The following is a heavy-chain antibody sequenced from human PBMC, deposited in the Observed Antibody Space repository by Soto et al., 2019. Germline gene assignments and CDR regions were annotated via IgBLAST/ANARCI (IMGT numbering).Heavy chain of an antibody. V-gene: IGHV3-48*02. D-gene: IGHD1-26*01. CDR3: ARDLAWAFDS. J-gene: IGHJ4*02. CDR2: IGGSGGSI. Sequence: ESGGGLVQTGGSLRLSCAASGFTFSTFSMNWVRQAPGKGLEWLSYIGGSGGSISYADSVKGRFTISRDNGKNTLYLQMSSLRDEDTAVYYCARDLAWAFDSWCQGALVTVSS. CDR1: GFTFSTFS.